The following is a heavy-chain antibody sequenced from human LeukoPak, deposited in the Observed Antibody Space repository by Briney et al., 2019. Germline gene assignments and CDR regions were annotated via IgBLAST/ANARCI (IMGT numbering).Heavy chain of an antibody. Sequence: ASVKVSCKAFGYIFTNFGITWVRQAPGQGLEWMGWISAYNGDTKYGQSFQGRVTMTTDTSTSTAYMDLRSLSSDDTAVYYCARSRARGTAPAGYWGQGTLVTVSS. CDR2: ISAYNGDT. V-gene: IGHV1-18*01. J-gene: IGHJ4*02. CDR3: ARSRARGTAPAGY. CDR1: GYIFTNFG. D-gene: IGHD1-1*01.